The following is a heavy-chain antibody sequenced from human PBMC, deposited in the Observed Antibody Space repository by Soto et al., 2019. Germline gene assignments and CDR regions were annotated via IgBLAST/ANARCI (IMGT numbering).Heavy chain of an antibody. V-gene: IGHV4-31*03. Sequence: QVQLQESGPGLVKPSQTLSLTCTVSGGSISSGGYYWSWIRQHPGKGLEWIGYIYYTGSTDYSPCLTGRVTMSVATSKNHFSLKLSSVTAADTAVYYCARAGLGYFDWLRGLDASDIWGQGTMVTVSS. CDR3: ARAGLGYFDWLRGLDASDI. D-gene: IGHD3-9*01. J-gene: IGHJ3*02. CDR1: GGSISSGGYY. CDR2: IYYTGST.